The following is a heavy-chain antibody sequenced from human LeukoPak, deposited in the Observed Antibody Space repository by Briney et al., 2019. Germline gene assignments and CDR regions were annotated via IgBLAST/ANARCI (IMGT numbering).Heavy chain of an antibody. CDR2: ISAYNGYT. Sequence: ASVKVSCKASGYTFTNYGFSWVRQAPGQGLEWMGWISAYNGYTDYAQKFQFRVTMTTDTSTSTAYMELRRLRSDDTAVYYCARDKAVTTEVTQHFQHWGQGTLVTVSS. CDR1: GYTFTNYG. J-gene: IGHJ1*01. CDR3: ARDKAVTTEVTQHFQH. D-gene: IGHD4-23*01. V-gene: IGHV1-18*01.